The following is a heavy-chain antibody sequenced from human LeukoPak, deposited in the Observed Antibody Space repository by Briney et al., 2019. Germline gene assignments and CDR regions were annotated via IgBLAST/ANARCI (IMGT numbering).Heavy chain of an antibody. Sequence: SGGSLRLSCAASGLTVSSNYMSWVRQAPGEGREWISSMSGSSTYIYYGDSVGGRFTISRDNAKNSLHLEMNSLRADDAGVYYCAREGGNYFYMDVWGIGTTVTISS. V-gene: IGHV3-21*01. J-gene: IGHJ6*03. CDR2: MSGSSTYI. CDR3: AREGGNYFYMDV. D-gene: IGHD2-15*01. CDR1: GLTVSSNY.